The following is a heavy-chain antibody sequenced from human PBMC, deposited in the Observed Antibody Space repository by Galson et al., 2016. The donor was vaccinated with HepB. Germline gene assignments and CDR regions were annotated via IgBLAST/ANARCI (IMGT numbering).Heavy chain of an antibody. CDR3: AIRIVGGPGYFDY. CDR1: GFSFSNAW. CDR2: INQDGSEK. Sequence: SLRLSCAASGFSFSNAWMSWVRQSPGKGLEWVANINQDGSEKYHVHSVEGRFTISRDNAKQSLYLQMYSLRAEDTAVYYCAIRIVGGPGYFDYWGQGTLVTVSS. J-gene: IGHJ4*02. D-gene: IGHD1-26*01. V-gene: IGHV3-7*03.